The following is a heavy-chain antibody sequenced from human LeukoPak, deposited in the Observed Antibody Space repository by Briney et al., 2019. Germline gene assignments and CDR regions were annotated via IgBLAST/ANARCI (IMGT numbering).Heavy chain of an antibody. CDR1: GGSISSYY. CDR2: IYYSGSA. V-gene: IGHV4-59*01. J-gene: IGHJ4*02. CDR3: ASSYSSSWYVGYFDY. Sequence: PSETLSLTCTVSGGSISSYYWSWVRQPPGKGLEWIGYIYYSGSANYNPSLKSRVTISVDTSKSQFSLKLSSVTAADTAVYYCASSYSSSWYVGYFDYWGQGTLVTVSS. D-gene: IGHD6-13*01.